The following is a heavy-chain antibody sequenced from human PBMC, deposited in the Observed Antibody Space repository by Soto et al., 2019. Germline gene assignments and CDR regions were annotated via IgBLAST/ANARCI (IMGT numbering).Heavy chain of an antibody. CDR2: IIPIFGTA. Sequence: QVQLVQSGAEVKKPGSSVKVSCKASGGTFSSYAISWVRQAPGQGLEWMGGIIPIFGTANYAQKFQGRVTITAGEYTSTAYMELSSLRSEDTAVYYCARDEDGNYDYYYGMDVWGQGTTVTVSS. CDR3: ARDEDGNYDYYYGMDV. D-gene: IGHD1-1*01. V-gene: IGHV1-69*12. J-gene: IGHJ6*02. CDR1: GGTFSSYA.